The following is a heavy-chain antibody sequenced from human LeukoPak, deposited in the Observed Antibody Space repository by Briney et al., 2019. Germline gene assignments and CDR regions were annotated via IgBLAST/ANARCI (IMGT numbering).Heavy chain of an antibody. D-gene: IGHD1-26*01. V-gene: IGHV3-9*01. CDR3: AKVHRIVRVQGAFDV. Sequence: PGGSLRLSCAAPGFNFGDYAMHWVRQVPGKGLEWVSGISWDTGTIEYADSVKGRFTISRDNAKNSLFLQMNSLKPEDTALYYCAKVHRIVRVQGAFDVWGQGTMVTVSS. CDR1: GFNFGDYA. J-gene: IGHJ3*01. CDR2: ISWDTGTI.